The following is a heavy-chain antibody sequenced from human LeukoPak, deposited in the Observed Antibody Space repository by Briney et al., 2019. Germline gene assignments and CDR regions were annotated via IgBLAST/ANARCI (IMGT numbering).Heavy chain of an antibody. Sequence: GGSLRLSCAASGFTFSTNWMSWVRQAPGKGLEWVANIKEDGSERYYVDFVKGRFTISRDNSKNSLYLQMNSLRAEDTAVYYCAKDGSRSFWSGYYYYFDYWGQGTLVTVSS. D-gene: IGHD3-3*01. CDR3: AKDGSRSFWSGYYYYFDY. J-gene: IGHJ4*02. V-gene: IGHV3-7*01. CDR2: IKEDGSER. CDR1: GFTFSTNW.